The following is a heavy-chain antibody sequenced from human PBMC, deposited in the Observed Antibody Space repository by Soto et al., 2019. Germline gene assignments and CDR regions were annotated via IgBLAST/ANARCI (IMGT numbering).Heavy chain of an antibody. V-gene: IGHV3-33*01. CDR1: GFTFSSYG. CDR2: IWYDGSNK. J-gene: IGHJ4*02. D-gene: IGHD5-18*01. CDR3: ARVGPGIQLQDY. Sequence: QVQLVESGGGVVQPGRSLRLSCAASGFTFSSYGMHWVRQAPGKGLEWVAVIWYDGSNKYYADSVKGRFTISRDNSKNTLYLQMNSLRAEDTAVYYCARVGPGIQLQDYWGQGTLVTVSS.